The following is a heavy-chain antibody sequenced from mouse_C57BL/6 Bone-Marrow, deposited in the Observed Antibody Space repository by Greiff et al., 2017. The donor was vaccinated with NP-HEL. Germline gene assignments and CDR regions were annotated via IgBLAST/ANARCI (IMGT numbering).Heavy chain of an antibody. CDR3: ARGSTVAHFDY. CDR2: ISYSGST. Sequence: EVQLQQSGPGMVKPSQSLSLTCTVTGYSITSGYDWHWIRHFPGNKLEWMGYISYSGSTNYNPSLKSRISITHDTSKNHFFLKLNSVTTEDTATYYCARGSTVAHFDYWGQGTTLTVSS. V-gene: IGHV3-1*01. D-gene: IGHD1-1*01. CDR1: GYSITSGYD. J-gene: IGHJ2*01.